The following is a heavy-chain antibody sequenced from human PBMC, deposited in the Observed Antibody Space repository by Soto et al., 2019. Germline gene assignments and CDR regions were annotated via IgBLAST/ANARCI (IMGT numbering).Heavy chain of an antibody. D-gene: IGHD3-9*01. V-gene: IGHV3-23*01. CDR3: AKYVWGITIFGGMDV. J-gene: IGHJ6*02. Sequence: EVQLLESGGGLVQPGGSLRLSCAASGFTFSSYAMSWVRQAPGKGLEWVSAISGSGGSTYYADSVKGRFTISRDNSKNTVYLQMNRLRAEDTAVYYCAKYVWGITIFGGMDVWGQGPTVTAS. CDR2: ISGSGGST. CDR1: GFTFSSYA.